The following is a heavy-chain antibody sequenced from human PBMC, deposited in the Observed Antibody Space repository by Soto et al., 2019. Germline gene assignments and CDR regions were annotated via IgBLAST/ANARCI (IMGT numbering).Heavy chain of an antibody. CDR1: GGSISSGDSY. D-gene: IGHD2-2*01. CDR2: MFYTGTT. J-gene: IGHJ5*02. CDR3: DRVVRFCSSPSCRGRNWFDP. V-gene: IGHV4-30-4*01. Sequence: PSETLSLTGSISGGSISSGDSYWSWIRQPPGKGLEWIGYMFYTGTTYYNPSLKSRITISTDTSKNQFSLRLTSVTAADTAEYNCDRVVRFCSSPSCRGRNWFDPWGQGTRVTVSS.